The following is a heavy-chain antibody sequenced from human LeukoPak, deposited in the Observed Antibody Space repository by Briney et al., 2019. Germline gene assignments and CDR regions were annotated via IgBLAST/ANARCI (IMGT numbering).Heavy chain of an antibody. D-gene: IGHD3-22*01. V-gene: IGHV4-59*01. Sequence: TSETLSLTCTVSGGSISSYYWSWIRQPPGKGLEWIGYIYYSGSTNYNPSLKSRVTISVDTSKNQFSLKLSSVTAADTAVYYCARGSDSSGYYVPYYYYGMDVWGQGTTVTVSS. J-gene: IGHJ6*02. CDR3: ARGSDSSGYYVPYYYYGMDV. CDR1: GGSISSYY. CDR2: IYYSGST.